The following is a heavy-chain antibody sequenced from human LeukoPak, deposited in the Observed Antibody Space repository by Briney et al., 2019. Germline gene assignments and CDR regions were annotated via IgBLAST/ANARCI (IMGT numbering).Heavy chain of an antibody. D-gene: IGHD6-13*01. J-gene: IGHJ4*02. CDR2: ISGSGLLT. Sequence: GGSLRLSCAVSGFTFSTYAMTWVREAPGKGLEGVSSISGSGLLTFYADSVKGRFTVSRDNSKDTLYLQINSLRPEDTATYYCANSGSSWYWGYWGQGTLVTVSS. V-gene: IGHV3-23*01. CDR1: GFTFSTYA. CDR3: ANSGSSWYWGY.